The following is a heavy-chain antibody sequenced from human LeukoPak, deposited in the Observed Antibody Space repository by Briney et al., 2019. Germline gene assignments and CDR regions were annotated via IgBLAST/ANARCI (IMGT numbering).Heavy chain of an antibody. CDR3: ARDDPNGSGYDY. V-gene: IGHV1-2*02. J-gene: IGHJ4*02. D-gene: IGHD3-10*01. Sequence: GASVKVSCKASGYTFTAYYMHWVRQAPGQGLEWMGWINPNSGGTNYAQKFQGRVTMTRDTSVSTAYMELSRLRSDDTAVYYCARDDPNGSGYDYWGQGTLVTVSS. CDR2: INPNSGGT. CDR1: GYTFTAYY.